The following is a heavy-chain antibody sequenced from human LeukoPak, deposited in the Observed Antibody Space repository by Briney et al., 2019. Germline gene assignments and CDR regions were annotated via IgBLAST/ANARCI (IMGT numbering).Heavy chain of an antibody. J-gene: IGHJ4*02. CDR3: ARVEAAVDY. Sequence: GGSLRLSCAASGFTFSSYAMHWVRQAPGKGLEWVAVISYDGSNKYYADSVKGRFTISRDNAKNSLYLQMNSLRAEDTAVYYCARVEAAVDYWGQGTLVTVSS. CDR2: ISYDGSNK. V-gene: IGHV3-30*04. D-gene: IGHD2-15*01. CDR1: GFTFSSYA.